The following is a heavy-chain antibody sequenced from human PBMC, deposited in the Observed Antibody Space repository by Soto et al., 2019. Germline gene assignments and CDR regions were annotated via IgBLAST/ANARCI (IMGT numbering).Heavy chain of an antibody. D-gene: IGHD6-6*01. Sequence: SETLSLTCTVSGGSIKSSYYHWSWTRQAPAKGLEWIGYIHNSGTSFYNPSLRGRVTVTLDTSRSQFSLTLASVTAADTAVYYCVREERIADPQLDYWGQGTPLTVSS. CDR2: IHNSGTS. CDR1: GGSIKSSYYH. CDR3: VREERIADPQLDY. J-gene: IGHJ4*02. V-gene: IGHV4-30-4*01.